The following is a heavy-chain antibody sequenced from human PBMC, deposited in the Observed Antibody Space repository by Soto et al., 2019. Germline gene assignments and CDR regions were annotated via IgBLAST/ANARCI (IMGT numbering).Heavy chain of an antibody. D-gene: IGHD4-17*01. CDR2: IIPIFGTA. CDR3: ARSGDTVYPYNCFDP. CDR1: GGTFSSYA. V-gene: IGHV1-69*13. J-gene: IGHJ5*02. Sequence: ASVKVSCKASGGTFSSYAISWVRQAPGQGLEWMGGIIPIFGTANYAQKFQGRVTITADESTSTAYMELSRLRSEDTAVYYCARSGDTVYPYNCFDPWGQGTLVTVSS.